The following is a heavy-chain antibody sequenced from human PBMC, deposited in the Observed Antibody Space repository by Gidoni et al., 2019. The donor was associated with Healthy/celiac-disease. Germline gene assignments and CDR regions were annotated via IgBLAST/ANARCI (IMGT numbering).Heavy chain of an antibody. D-gene: IGHD1-26*01. J-gene: IGHJ4*02. Sequence: EVQLLEAGGGLVQPGGSLRLSCAASGFTFSSYAMSWVRQAPGKGLEWFSAISGSGGSTYYADSVKGRFTISRDNSKNTLYLQMNSLRAEDTAVYYCAKDRTGGSYTYFDYWGQGTLVTVSS. CDR1: GFTFSSYA. CDR3: AKDRTGGSYTYFDY. V-gene: IGHV3-23*01. CDR2: ISGSGGST.